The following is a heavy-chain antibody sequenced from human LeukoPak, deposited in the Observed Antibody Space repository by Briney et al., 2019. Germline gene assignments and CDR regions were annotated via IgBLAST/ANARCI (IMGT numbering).Heavy chain of an antibody. Sequence: GGSLRLSCAASGFTFSSYAMHWVRQAPGKGLEWVAVISYDGSNKYYADSVKGRFTISRDNSKNTLYLQMNSLRAEDTAVYYCARNGLGATTPNFDYWGQGTLVTVSS. D-gene: IGHD1-26*01. J-gene: IGHJ4*02. V-gene: IGHV3-30*04. CDR1: GFTFSSYA. CDR2: ISYDGSNK. CDR3: ARNGLGATTPNFDY.